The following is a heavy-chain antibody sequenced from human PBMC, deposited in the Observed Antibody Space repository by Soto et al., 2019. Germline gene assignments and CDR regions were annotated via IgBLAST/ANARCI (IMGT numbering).Heavy chain of an antibody. CDR3: AIFLLQISDRGVLAF. J-gene: IGHJ3*01. CDR2: ISYSGSS. CDR1: GGSISSYSYY. D-gene: IGHD3-10*01. V-gene: IGHV4-39*01. Sequence: PSETLSLTCTVSGGSISSYSYYWGWIRQPPGKGLEWVGSISYSGSSFYNPSLKSRVTISVDTSKNQLSLKLSSVTAADTAVYYCAIFLLQISDRGVLAFCGQGTLVPVSS.